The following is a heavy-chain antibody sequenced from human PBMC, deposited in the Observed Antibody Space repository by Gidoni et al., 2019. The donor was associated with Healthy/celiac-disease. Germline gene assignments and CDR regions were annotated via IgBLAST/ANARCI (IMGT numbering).Heavy chain of an antibody. CDR2: ISGSGGST. V-gene: IGHV3-23*01. J-gene: IGHJ4*02. Sequence: EVQLLESGGGLVQPGGSLRLHCAASGFTFSSYAMSRVRQAPGKGLEWVSAISGSGGSTYYADSVKGRFTISRDNSKNTLYLQMNSLRAADTAVYYCAKDGGWIAAAGYDYWGQGSLVTVSS. CDR3: AKDGGWIAAAGYDY. CDR1: GFTFSSYA. D-gene: IGHD6-13*01.